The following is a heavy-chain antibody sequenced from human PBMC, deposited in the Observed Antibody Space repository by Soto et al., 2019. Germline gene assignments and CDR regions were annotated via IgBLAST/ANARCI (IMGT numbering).Heavy chain of an antibody. D-gene: IGHD3-16*01. V-gene: IGHV3-23*01. CDR3: AKRGVGGANGGYYYYGMDV. J-gene: IGHJ6*02. CDR1: GFTFSSYA. Sequence: EVQLLESGGGLVQHGGSLRLSCAASGFTFSSYAMSWVRQAPGKGLEWVSAISGSGGSTYYADSVKGPFTTSRDNYKNLRYLQMTGLSAEDTAVYYCAKRGVGGANGGYYYYGMDVWGQGTTVSVSS. CDR2: ISGSGGST.